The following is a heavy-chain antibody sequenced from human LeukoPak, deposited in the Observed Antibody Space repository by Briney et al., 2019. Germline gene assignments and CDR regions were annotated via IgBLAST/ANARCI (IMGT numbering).Heavy chain of an antibody. V-gene: IGHV3-53*01. D-gene: IGHD6-13*01. CDR1: GFTVSSNY. CDR3: ARGHSSSLIFDY. J-gene: IGHJ4*02. Sequence: GGSLRLSCAASGFTVSSNYMSWVRQAPGKGLEWVSVIYSGGSTYYADSVKGRFTISRDNSKNTLYLQMNSLRAEDTAVHYCARGHSSSLIFDYWGQGTLVTVSS. CDR2: IYSGGST.